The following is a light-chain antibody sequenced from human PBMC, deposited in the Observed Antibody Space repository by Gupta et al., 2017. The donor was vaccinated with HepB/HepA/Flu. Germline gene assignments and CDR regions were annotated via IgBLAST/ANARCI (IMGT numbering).Light chain of an antibody. CDR3: AAWDHSRNGVV. CDR1: CPNIRSNT. J-gene: IGLJ2*01. Sequence: QSVLTQPLSASEHPGQRFTISCYGSCPNIRSNTVNWYQQFPETAPKLLIYSNNERHAGGPGRFSGSKCGTSATLAISGLQAEDVADYYCAAWDHSRNGVVFGGGTKLTVL. CDR2: SNN. V-gene: IGLV1-44*01.